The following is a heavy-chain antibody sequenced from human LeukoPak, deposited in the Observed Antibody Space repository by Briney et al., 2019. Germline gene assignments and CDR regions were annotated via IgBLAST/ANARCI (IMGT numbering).Heavy chain of an antibody. CDR1: GFTFSSYS. J-gene: IGHJ3*02. Sequence: GGSLRLSCAASGFTFSSYSMNWVRQAPGKGLEWVANIKQDGSEKYYVDSVKGRFTISRDNAKNSLYLQMNSLRAEDTAVYYCAREGHYYDSSGYPGAFDIWGQGTMVTVSS. CDR2: IKQDGSEK. V-gene: IGHV3-7*01. D-gene: IGHD3-22*01. CDR3: AREGHYYDSSGYPGAFDI.